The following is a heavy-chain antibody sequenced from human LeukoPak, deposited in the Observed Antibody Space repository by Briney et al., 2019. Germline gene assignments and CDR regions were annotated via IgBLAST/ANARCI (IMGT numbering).Heavy chain of an antibody. CDR3: AIIRRGYYDSSGYGN. CDR2: ISSSSSYI. V-gene: IGHV3-21*01. D-gene: IGHD3-22*01. CDR1: GFTFSSYS. Sequence: GGSLRLSCAASGFTFSSYSMNWVRQAPGKGLEWVSSISSSSSYIYYADSVKGRFTISRDNAKNSLYLQMNSLRAEDTAVYYCAIIRRGYYDSSGYGNWGQGTLVTVSS. J-gene: IGHJ4*02.